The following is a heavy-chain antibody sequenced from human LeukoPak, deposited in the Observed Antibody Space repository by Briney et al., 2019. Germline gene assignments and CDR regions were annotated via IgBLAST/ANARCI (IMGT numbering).Heavy chain of an antibody. J-gene: IGHJ4*02. V-gene: IGHV4-39*01. CDR3: ARHDAYYYGSGSYPYYFDY. CDR1: GGSISSSSYY. CDR2: IYYSGST. D-gene: IGHD3-10*01. Sequence: SETLSLTCTVSGGSISSSSYYWGWIRQPPGKGLEWIGSIYYSGSTYYNPSLKSRVSISVDTSKNQFSLKLSSVTAADTAVYYCARHDAYYYGSGSYPYYFDYWGQGTLVTVSS.